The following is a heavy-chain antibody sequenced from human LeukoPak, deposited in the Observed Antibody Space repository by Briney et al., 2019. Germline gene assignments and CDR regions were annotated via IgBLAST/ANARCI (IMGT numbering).Heavy chain of an antibody. D-gene: IGHD6-13*01. CDR2: IYTSGST. CDR3: ARVGIAAAGY. Sequence: SQTLSLTCTVSGGSISSGSYYWSWIRQPAGKGLEWIGRIYTSGSTNYNPSLKSRVTMSVDTSKNQFSLKLSSVTAADTAVYYCARVGIAAAGYWGQGTLVTVSS. J-gene: IGHJ4*02. CDR1: GGSISSGSYY. V-gene: IGHV4-61*02.